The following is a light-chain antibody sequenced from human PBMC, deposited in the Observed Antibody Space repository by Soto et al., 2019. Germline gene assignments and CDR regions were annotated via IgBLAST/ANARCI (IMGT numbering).Light chain of an antibody. Sequence: DIQMTQSPSTLSASVGDTVTITCRASQTISGWLAWYQQRPGKAPNLLIFDASTLESGVPSRFSGSGSGTTFTLTISSLQSDDFATYYCLQYNGYYRTFGQGNKVDSK. CDR3: LQYNGYYRT. V-gene: IGKV1-5*01. CDR2: DAS. CDR1: QTISGW. J-gene: IGKJ1*01.